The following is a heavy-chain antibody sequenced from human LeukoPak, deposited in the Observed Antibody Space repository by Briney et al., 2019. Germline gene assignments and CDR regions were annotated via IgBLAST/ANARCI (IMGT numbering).Heavy chain of an antibody. CDR2: IIPIFGTA. J-gene: IGHJ4*02. CDR1: GGTFSSYA. CDR3: ARAGVGYDCSSTSCYAN. D-gene: IGHD2-2*01. Sequence: GASVKVSCKASGGTFSSYAISWVRQAPGQGLEWMGGIIPIFGTANYAQKFQGRVTITTDESTSTAYMELSSLRSEDTAVYYCARAGVGYDCSSTSCYANWGQGTLVTVSS. V-gene: IGHV1-69*05.